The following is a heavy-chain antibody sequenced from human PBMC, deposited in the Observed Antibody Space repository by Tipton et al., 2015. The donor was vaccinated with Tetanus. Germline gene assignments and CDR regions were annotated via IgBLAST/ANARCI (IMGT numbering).Heavy chain of an antibody. D-gene: IGHD3-3*01. J-gene: IGHJ6*02. CDR1: GGSISSSSYY. V-gene: IGHV4-39*07. Sequence: GLVKPSETLSLTCTVSGGSISSSSYYWGWIRQPPGKGLEWIGSIYYSGSTYYNPSLKSRVTISVDTSKNQFSLKLSSVTAADTAVYYCARGILGDYDFWRANVTYYYYYGMDVWGQGTTVTVSS. CDR3: ARGILGDYDFWRANVTYYYYYGMDV. CDR2: IYYSGST.